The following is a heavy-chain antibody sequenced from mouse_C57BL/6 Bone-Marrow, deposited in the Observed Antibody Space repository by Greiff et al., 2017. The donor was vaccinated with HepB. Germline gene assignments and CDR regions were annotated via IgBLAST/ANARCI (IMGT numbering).Heavy chain of an antibody. CDR3: VRPGYDYDEGLAY. CDR1: GFSFNTYA. V-gene: IGHV10-1*01. Sequence: EVKVVESGGGLVQPKGSLKLSCAASGFSFNTYAMNWVRQAPGKGLEWVARIRSKSNNYATYYADSVKDRFTISRDDSESMLYLQMNNLKTEDTAMYYCVRPGYDYDEGLAYWGQGTLVTVSA. CDR2: IRSKSNNYAT. D-gene: IGHD2-4*01. J-gene: IGHJ3*01.